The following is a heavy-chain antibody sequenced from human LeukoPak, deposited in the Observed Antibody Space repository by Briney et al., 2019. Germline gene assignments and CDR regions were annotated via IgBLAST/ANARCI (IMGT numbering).Heavy chain of an antibody. Sequence: PGGSLRLSCAASGFTLSSYGMSWVRQAPGKGLEWVSAISGSGSNTYYADSVKGRFTISRDNSKNTLYLQMSSLRAEDTAVYYCAKLSYGSGSYYIDYWGQGTLVTVSS. J-gene: IGHJ4*02. CDR3: AKLSYGSGSYYIDY. V-gene: IGHV3-23*01. CDR2: ISGSGSNT. D-gene: IGHD3-10*01. CDR1: GFTLSSYG.